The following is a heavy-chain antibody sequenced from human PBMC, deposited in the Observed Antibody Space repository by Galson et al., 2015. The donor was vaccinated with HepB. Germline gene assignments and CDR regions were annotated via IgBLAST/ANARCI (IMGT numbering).Heavy chain of an antibody. Sequence: SVKVSCKASGYTFTSYAMNWVRQAPGQGLEWMGWINTNTGNPTYAQGFAGRFVFSLDTSVSTAYLQISSLKAEDTAVYYCARATLAYYYDSSGPHWGQGTLVTVSS. J-gene: IGHJ1*01. V-gene: IGHV7-4-1*02. CDR1: GYTFTSYA. CDR3: ARATLAYYYDSSGPH. D-gene: IGHD3-22*01. CDR2: INTNTGNP.